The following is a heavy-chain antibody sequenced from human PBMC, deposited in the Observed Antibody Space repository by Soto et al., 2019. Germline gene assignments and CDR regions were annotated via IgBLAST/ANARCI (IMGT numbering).Heavy chain of an antibody. V-gene: IGHV1-58*02. CDR2: IVVDSGDR. CDR3: AADSTSQNVDWVSEGAFDI. CDR1: GFTFSSSA. J-gene: IGHJ3*02. Sequence: QMQLVQSGPEVKKPGTSVKVSCKASGFTFSSSAMQWVRQARGQGLEWIGWIVVDSGDRNYAQKFQGRVTLTRDMSTNTAYMELSSLRSDDTAVYYCAADSTSQNVDWVSEGAFDIWGQGTMVTVSS. D-gene: IGHD3-9*01.